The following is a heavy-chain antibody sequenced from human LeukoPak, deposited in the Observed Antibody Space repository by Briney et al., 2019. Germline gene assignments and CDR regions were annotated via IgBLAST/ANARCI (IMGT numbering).Heavy chain of an antibody. CDR3: ARAYDFWSGHSKSDDDSYNWFDP. CDR1: GGSISSSSYY. CDR2: IYYSGST. J-gene: IGHJ5*02. D-gene: IGHD3-3*01. V-gene: IGHV4-39*07. Sequence: SETLSLTCTVSGGSISSSSYYWGWIRQPPGKGLEWIGSIYYSGSTYYNPSLKSRVTISVDTSKNQFSLKLSSVTAADTAVYYCARAYDFWSGHSKSDDDSYNWFDPWGQGTLVTVSS.